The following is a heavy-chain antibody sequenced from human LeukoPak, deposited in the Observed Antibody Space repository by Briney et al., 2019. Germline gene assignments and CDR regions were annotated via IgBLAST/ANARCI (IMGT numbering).Heavy chain of an antibody. Sequence: GGSLRLSCAASGFTFSSDSMNWVSQAPGKGLEWVSSISSSSSYIYYADSVKGRFTISRDNAENSLYLQMNSLRAEDTAVYYCAVSKSDAPDYWGQGTLVTVSS. CDR3: AVSKSDAPDY. V-gene: IGHV3-21*01. D-gene: IGHD2-21*02. CDR2: ISSSSSYI. J-gene: IGHJ4*02. CDR1: GFTFSSDS.